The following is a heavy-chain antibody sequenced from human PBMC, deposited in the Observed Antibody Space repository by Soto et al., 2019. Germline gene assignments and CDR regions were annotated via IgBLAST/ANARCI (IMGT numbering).Heavy chain of an antibody. J-gene: IGHJ3*02. V-gene: IGHV3-21*01. Sequence: GGSLRLSCAASGFTFSSYSMNWVRQAPGKGLEWVSSISSSSSYIYYADSVKGRFTISRDNAKNSLYLQMNSLRAEDTAVYYGARVGGDNWGGAFDIWGQGTMVTVSS. CDR2: ISSSSSYI. CDR1: GFTFSSYS. D-gene: IGHD1-1*01. CDR3: ARVGGDNWGGAFDI.